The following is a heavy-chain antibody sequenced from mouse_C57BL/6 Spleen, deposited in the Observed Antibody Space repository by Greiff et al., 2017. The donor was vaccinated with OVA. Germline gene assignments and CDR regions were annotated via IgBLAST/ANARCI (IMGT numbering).Heavy chain of an antibody. Sequence: QVQLQPPGAELVRPGTSVQLSCKASGYTFTSYWMHWVKQRPGQGLEWIGVIDPSDSYTNYNQKFKGKATLTVDTSSRTAYMQLSSLTSEDSAVYYCARDYRGYFDVWGTGTTVTVSS. V-gene: IGHV1-59*01. CDR3: ARDYRGYFDV. CDR1: GYTFTSYW. J-gene: IGHJ1*03. D-gene: IGHD5-5*01. CDR2: IDPSDSYT.